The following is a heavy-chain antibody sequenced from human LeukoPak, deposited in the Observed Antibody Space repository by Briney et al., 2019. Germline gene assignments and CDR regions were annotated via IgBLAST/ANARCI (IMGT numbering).Heavy chain of an antibody. CDR1: GYTLTELS. Sequence: ASVKVSCKVSGYTLTELSMHWVRRAPGKGLEWMGGFDPEDGETIYAQKFQGRVTMTEDTSTDTAYMELSTLRSEDTAVYYCATLSTSYFDSSGYYSTFLDYWGQGTLVTVSS. D-gene: IGHD3-22*01. CDR2: FDPEDGET. J-gene: IGHJ4*02. V-gene: IGHV1-24*01. CDR3: ATLSTSYFDSSGYYSTFLDY.